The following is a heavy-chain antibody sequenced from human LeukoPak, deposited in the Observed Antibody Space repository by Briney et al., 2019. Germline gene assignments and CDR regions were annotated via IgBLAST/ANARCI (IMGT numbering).Heavy chain of an antibody. CDR3: ARDGVITMVRGVILYYYYYMDV. D-gene: IGHD3-10*01. CDR1: GFTFSSYA. Sequence: GGSLRLSCAASGFTFSSYAMHWVRQAPGKGLEWVAVILYDVSNKYYADSVKGRFTISRDNAKNSLYLQMNSLRAEDTAVYYCARDGVITMVRGVILYYYYYMDVWGKGTTVTVSS. V-gene: IGHV3-30-3*01. CDR2: ILYDVSNK. J-gene: IGHJ6*03.